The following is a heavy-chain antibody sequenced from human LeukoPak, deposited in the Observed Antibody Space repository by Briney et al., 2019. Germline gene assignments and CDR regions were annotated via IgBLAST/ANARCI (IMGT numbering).Heavy chain of an antibody. D-gene: IGHD3-10*01. CDR3: TRVITIGQPPYYYYMDL. CDR1: GGTFTKSA. Sequence: SVKVSCKASGGTFTKSAFSWVRQAPGQGLEWMGGFIPLLGTANYAQEFRGRVTITADESTSTAPMQLNGQSAEDTAMYFCTRVITIGQPPYYYYMDLWGKGTTVSVP. CDR2: FIPLLGTA. J-gene: IGHJ6*03. V-gene: IGHV1-69*13.